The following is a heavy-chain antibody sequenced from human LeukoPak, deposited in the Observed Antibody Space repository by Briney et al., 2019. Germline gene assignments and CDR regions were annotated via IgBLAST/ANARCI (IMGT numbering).Heavy chain of an antibody. CDR3: ARGLIAAAGTKWWLDP. D-gene: IGHD6-13*01. CDR2: MNPNSGNT. J-gene: IGHJ5*02. Sequence: ASVKVSCKASGYTFTSYDINWVRQATGQGLEWMGWMNPNSGNTGYAQKFQGRVTMTRNTSISTAYMELSSLRSEDTAVYYCARGLIAAAGTKWWLDPWGQGTLVTVSS. CDR1: GYTFTSYD. V-gene: IGHV1-8*01.